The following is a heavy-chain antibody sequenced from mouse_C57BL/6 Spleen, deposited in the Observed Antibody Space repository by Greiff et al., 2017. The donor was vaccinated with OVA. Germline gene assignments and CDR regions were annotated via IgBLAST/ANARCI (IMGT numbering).Heavy chain of an antibody. V-gene: IGHV1-63*01. CDR2: IYPGGGYT. CDR1: GYTFTNYW. J-gene: IGHJ3*01. Sequence: QVQLQQSGAELVRPGTSVKMSCKASGYTFTNYWIGWAKQRPGHGLEWIGDIYPGGGYTNYNEKFKGKATLTADKSSSTAYMQFSSLTSEDSAIYYCARRVHGYDGGFAYWGQGTLVTVSA. CDR3: ARRVHGYDGGFAY. D-gene: IGHD2-2*01.